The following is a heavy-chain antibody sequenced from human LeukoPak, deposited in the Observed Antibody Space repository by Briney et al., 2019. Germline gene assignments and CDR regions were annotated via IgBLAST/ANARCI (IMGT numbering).Heavy chain of an antibody. Sequence: TGGSLRLSCAASGFTFSSYAMSWVRQAPGKGLEWVSVISGSGGSTDYADFVKGRFTISRDNSKNMVNLQLNSLRAEDTAVYYCAKWGYSNSWSAFDYWGQGTPVTVSS. V-gene: IGHV3-23*01. CDR2: ISGSGGST. CDR1: GFTFSSYA. D-gene: IGHD6-13*01. J-gene: IGHJ4*02. CDR3: AKWGYSNSWSAFDY.